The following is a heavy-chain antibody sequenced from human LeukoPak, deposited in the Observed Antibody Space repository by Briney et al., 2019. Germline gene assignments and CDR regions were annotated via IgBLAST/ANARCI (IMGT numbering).Heavy chain of an antibody. Sequence: GASVKDSCKASGYTFTSYAMHWVRQAPGQRLEWMGWINAGNGNTKYSQKFQGRVTITRDTSASTAYMELSSLRSEDTAVYYCARDPRPSPTYYFDYWGQGTLVTVSS. V-gene: IGHV1-3*01. D-gene: IGHD2-2*01. J-gene: IGHJ4*02. CDR2: INAGNGNT. CDR3: ARDPRPSPTYYFDY. CDR1: GYTFTSYA.